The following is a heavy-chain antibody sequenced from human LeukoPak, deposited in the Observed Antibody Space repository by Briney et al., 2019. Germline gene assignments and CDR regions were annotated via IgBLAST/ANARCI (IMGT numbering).Heavy chain of an antibody. CDR2: IYYSGST. J-gene: IGHJ4*02. CDR1: GYSISSSSYY. V-gene: IGHV4-39*07. CDR3: ASNVDTAMVFDY. Sequence: SETLSLTCTVSGYSISSSSYYWGWIRQPPGKGLEWIGSIYYSGSTYYNPSLKSRVTISVDTSKNQFSLKLSSVTAADTAVYYCASNVDTAMVFDYWGQGTLVTVSS. D-gene: IGHD5-18*01.